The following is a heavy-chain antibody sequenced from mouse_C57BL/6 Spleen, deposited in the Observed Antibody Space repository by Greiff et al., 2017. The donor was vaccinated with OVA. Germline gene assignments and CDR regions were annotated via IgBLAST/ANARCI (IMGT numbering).Heavy chain of an antibody. Sequence: VQLKESGPELVKPGASVKIPCKASGYTFTDYNMDWVKQSHGKSLEWIGDINPNNGGTIYNQKFKGKATLTVDKSSSTAYMELRSLTSEDTAVYYCARHPVVADYYAMDYWGQGTSVTVSS. D-gene: IGHD1-1*01. CDR3: ARHPVVADYYAMDY. CDR1: GYTFTDYN. V-gene: IGHV1-18*01. J-gene: IGHJ4*01. CDR2: INPNNGGT.